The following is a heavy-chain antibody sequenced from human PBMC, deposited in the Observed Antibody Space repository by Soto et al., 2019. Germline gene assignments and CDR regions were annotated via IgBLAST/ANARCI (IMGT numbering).Heavy chain of an antibody. CDR3: AKDRIAIAE. Sequence: QVQLVESGGGVVQPGGSLRLSCAASGFTFSSYGMHWVRQAPGKGLEWVAVISSDGSIKYYVDSVKGRFTISRDNSNHTLNLQMNRLRAEDTDVYYCAKDRIAIAEWGHGTLVTVSS. CDR1: GFTFSSYG. D-gene: IGHD6-13*01. CDR2: ISSDGSIK. J-gene: IGHJ4*01. V-gene: IGHV3-33*06.